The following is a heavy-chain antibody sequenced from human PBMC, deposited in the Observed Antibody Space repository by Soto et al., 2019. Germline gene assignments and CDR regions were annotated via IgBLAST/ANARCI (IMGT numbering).Heavy chain of an antibody. J-gene: IGHJ3*02. CDR2: IYYSGST. CDR1: GGSFSSGDYY. Sequence: QVQLQESGPGLVKPSQTLSLTCTVSGGSFSSGDYYWSWIRQPPGKGLEWIGYIYYSGSTYYNPSLKSRVTISVDTSKNQFSLKLSSVTAADTAVYYCAREFGTYYYDSSGYRAFDIWGQGTMVTVSS. CDR3: AREFGTYYYDSSGYRAFDI. V-gene: IGHV4-30-4*01. D-gene: IGHD3-22*01.